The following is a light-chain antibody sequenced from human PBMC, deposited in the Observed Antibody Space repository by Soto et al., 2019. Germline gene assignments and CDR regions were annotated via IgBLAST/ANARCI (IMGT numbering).Light chain of an antibody. V-gene: IGKV2-28*01. CDR1: QSLLHSNGYNY. CDR3: MQALQTPRYT. CDR2: LGS. J-gene: IGKJ2*01. Sequence: DIVITHSPLSLPVTPGEPASISCRSSQSLLHSNGYNYLDWYLQKPGQSPQLLIYLGSNRASGVPDRFSGSGSGTDFTLKISRVEAEDVGVYYCMQALQTPRYTFGQGTKVDIK.